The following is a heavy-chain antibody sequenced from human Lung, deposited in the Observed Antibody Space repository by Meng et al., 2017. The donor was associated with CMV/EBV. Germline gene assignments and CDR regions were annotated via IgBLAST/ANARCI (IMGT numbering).Heavy chain of an antibody. CDR2: MNPDRGAV. V-gene: IGHV1-2*02. D-gene: IGHD4-11*01. CDR1: GYTFTGYY. J-gene: IGHJ6*02. CDR3: ARDLKGTTVTATGLYGRDV. Sequence: ASVKVSCKASGYTFTGYYILWVRQAPGQGLEWMGWMNPDRGAVNYVQKFQGRVTMTRDSSISTAYMELSRLRSDDTAVYYCARDLKGTTVTATGLYGRDVWGQGTTVTVSS.